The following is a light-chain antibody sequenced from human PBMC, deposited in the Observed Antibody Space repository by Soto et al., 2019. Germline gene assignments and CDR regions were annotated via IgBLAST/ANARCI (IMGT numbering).Light chain of an antibody. CDR1: QGIRND. J-gene: IGKJ1*01. CDR3: LQHNTYIGTWT. V-gene: IGKV1-17*01. CDR2: DAS. Sequence: DIQMTQSPSSLSASVGDGVTITCRASQGIRNDLVWYQQKPGKAPKRLIYDASSLQSGVPSRFSGSGSGTEFTLTISSLQPEDFATYFCLQHNTYIGTWTFGQGTKVDIK.